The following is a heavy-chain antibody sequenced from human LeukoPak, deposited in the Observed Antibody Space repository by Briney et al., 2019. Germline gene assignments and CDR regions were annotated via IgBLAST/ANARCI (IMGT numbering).Heavy chain of an antibody. V-gene: IGHV1-18*01. J-gene: IGHJ4*02. CDR3: ARAEDTTYYFDY. CDR2: VNTYNGNT. Sequence: ASVKVSCKASGYTFTSYGISWVRQAPGQGLEWMGWVNTYNGNTNYAQKLQGRVTMTTDTSTSTAYMELRSLRSDDTAVYHCARAEDTTYYFDYWGQGTLVAVSS. CDR1: GYTFTSYG. D-gene: IGHD2-15*01.